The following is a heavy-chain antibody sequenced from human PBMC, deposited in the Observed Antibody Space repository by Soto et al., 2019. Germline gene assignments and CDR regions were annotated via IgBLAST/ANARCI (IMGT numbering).Heavy chain of an antibody. CDR1: GFTFSSYA. J-gene: IGHJ4*02. CDR2: ISGSGGST. D-gene: IGHD3-3*01. Sequence: GGSLRLSCAASGFTFSSYAMSWVRQAPGKGLEWVSAISGSGGSTYYADSVKGRFTISRDNSKNTLYLQMNSLRAEDTAVYYCASGPYYDFWSGYWIDYWGQGTLVTVSS. V-gene: IGHV3-23*01. CDR3: ASGPYYDFWSGYWIDY.